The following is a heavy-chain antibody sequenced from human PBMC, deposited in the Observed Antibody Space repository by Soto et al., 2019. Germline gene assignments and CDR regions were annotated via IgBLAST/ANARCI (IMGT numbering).Heavy chain of an antibody. CDR1: GFTFSSYA. V-gene: IGHV3-30-3*01. Sequence: PGGSLGLSCAASGFTFSSYAMHWVRQAPGKGLEWVAVISYDGSNKYYADSVKGRFTISRDNSKNTLYLQMNSLRAEDTAVYYCARAGKIFRGLEINWPHYWGQGTLVTVSS. CDR3: ARAGKIFRGLEINWPHY. D-gene: IGHD1-1*01. J-gene: IGHJ4*02. CDR2: ISYDGSNK.